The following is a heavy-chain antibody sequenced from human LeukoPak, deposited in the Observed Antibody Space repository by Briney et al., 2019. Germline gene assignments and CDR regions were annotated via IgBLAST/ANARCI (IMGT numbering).Heavy chain of an antibody. V-gene: IGHV3-30*18. J-gene: IGHJ4*02. D-gene: IGHD2-15*01. CDR1: GFTFSSYG. CDR3: AKDVGG. Sequence: PGGSLRLSCAASGFTFSSYGIHWVRQAPGKGLEWVAVISYDGSNKYYADSVKGRFTISRDNSKNTLYLQMNSLRAEDTAVYYCAKDVGGWGQGTLVTVSS. CDR2: ISYDGSNK.